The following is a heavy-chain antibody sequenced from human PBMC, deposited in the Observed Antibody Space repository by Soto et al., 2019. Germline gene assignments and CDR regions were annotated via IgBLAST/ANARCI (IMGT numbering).Heavy chain of an antibody. CDR1: GGTFSSYA. CDR3: ARDKQYGGNFDAFDI. CDR2: IIPIFGTA. J-gene: IGHJ3*02. Sequence: QVQLVQSGAEVKKPGSSVKVSCKASGGTFSSYAISWVRQAPGQGLEWMGGIIPIFGTANYAQKFQGRVTITAYESTSTAYMELSSLRSEVTAVYYCARDKQYGGNFDAFDIWGQGTMVTVSS. V-gene: IGHV1-69*01. D-gene: IGHD2-21*02.